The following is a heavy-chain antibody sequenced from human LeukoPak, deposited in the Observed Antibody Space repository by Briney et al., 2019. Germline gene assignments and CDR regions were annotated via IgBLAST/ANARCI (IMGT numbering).Heavy chain of an antibody. Sequence: SETLSLTCAVYGGSFSGYSWSWIRQPPGKGLEWIGETDHSGSTNYNPSLKSRVTISVDTSKNQFSLKLSSVTAADTAVYYCARGDIVVVVAATDDAFDIWGQGTMVTVSS. CDR3: ARGDIVVVVAATDDAFDI. J-gene: IGHJ3*02. CDR1: GGSFSGYS. CDR2: TDHSGST. V-gene: IGHV4-34*01. D-gene: IGHD2-15*01.